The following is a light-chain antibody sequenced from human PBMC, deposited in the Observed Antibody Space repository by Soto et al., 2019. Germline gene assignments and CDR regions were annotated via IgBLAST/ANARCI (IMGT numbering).Light chain of an antibody. J-gene: IGLJ1*01. V-gene: IGLV2-14*01. CDR2: EVS. CDR1: SSDVGGYNY. CDR3: NSYTIISAPFV. Sequence: QSALTQPASVSGSPGQSITISCTGTSSDVGGYNYVSWYQQHPGKAPKLIIYEVSDRPSGVSHRFSGSKSGNTASLTISGPQAEDEADYYCNSYTIISAPFVFGAGTKLTVL.